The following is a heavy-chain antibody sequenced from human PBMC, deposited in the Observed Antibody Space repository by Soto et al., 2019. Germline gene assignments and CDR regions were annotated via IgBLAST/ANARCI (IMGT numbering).Heavy chain of an antibody. CDR3: ARSHSGSYYFDY. V-gene: IGHV4-34*01. Sequence: QVQLQQWGAGLLKPSETLSLTCAVYGGSFSGYYWSWIRQPPGKGLEWIGEINHSGSTNYNPSLKSRVTISVDTSKNQFSLKLSSVTAADTAVYYCARSHSGSYYFDYWGQGTLVTVSS. CDR1: GGSFSGYY. J-gene: IGHJ4*02. CDR2: INHSGST. D-gene: IGHD1-26*01.